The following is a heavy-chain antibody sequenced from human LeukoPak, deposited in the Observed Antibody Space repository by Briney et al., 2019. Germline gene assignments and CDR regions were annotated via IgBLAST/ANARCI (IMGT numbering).Heavy chain of an antibody. CDR2: IKSDGSNT. CDR1: GFTFSRYW. V-gene: IGHV3-74*01. J-gene: IGHJ6*03. D-gene: IGHD2-21*02. Sequence: GGSLRLSCAASGFTFSRYWMHWVRQGAGKGLVWVSRIKSDGSNTSYADSVQGRFTISRDNAKNTLYLEMNSLRVEDTAVYYCARDEEGDFYYYYMDVWGKGTTVTVSS. CDR3: ARDEEGDFYYYYMDV.